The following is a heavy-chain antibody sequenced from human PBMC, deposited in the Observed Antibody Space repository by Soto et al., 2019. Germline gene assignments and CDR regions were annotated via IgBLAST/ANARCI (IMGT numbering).Heavy chain of an antibody. CDR1: GFTFSSYG. Sequence: QVQLVESGGGVVQPGRSLRLSCAASGFTFSSYGMHWVRQAPGKGLEWVAVIWYDGSNKYYADSVKGRFTISRDNSKNTLYLQMNSLRAEDTAVYYCARDRDSYARNGFEPRGQGTLVTVSS. CDR2: IWYDGSNK. V-gene: IGHV3-33*01. D-gene: IGHD3-16*01. CDR3: ARDRDSYARNGFEP. J-gene: IGHJ5*02.